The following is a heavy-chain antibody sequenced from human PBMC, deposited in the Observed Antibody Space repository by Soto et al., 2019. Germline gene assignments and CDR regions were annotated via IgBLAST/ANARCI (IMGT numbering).Heavy chain of an antibody. CDR3: XXXXXXXXXXXYFDY. V-gene: IGHV3-30*03. CDR1: GFTFSSYG. J-gene: IGHJ4*02. Sequence: QVQLVESGGGVVQPGRSLRLSCAASGFTFSSYGMHWVRQAPGKGLEWVAVISYDGSNKYYADSVKGRFTISRDNSKXXXXXXXXXXXXXXXXXXXXXXXXXXXXXXXYFDYWGQGTLVTVSS. CDR2: ISYDGSNK.